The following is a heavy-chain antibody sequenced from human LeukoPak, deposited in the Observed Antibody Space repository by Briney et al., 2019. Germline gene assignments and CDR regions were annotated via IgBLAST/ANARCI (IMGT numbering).Heavy chain of an antibody. D-gene: IGHD3-22*01. CDR2: IYYSGST. CDR3: ARVTGYMIEDQFDY. Sequence: GSLRLSCAASEFSVGSNYMTWVRQAPGKGLEWIGYIYYSGSTNYNSSFKSRVTISIDTSKNHFSLRLSSVTAADTAVYYCARVTGYMIEDQFDYWGQGTLVTVSS. CDR1: EFSVGSNY. V-gene: IGHV4-59*02. J-gene: IGHJ4*02.